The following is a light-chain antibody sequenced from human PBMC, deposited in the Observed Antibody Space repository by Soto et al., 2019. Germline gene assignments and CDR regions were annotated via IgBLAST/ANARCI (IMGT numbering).Light chain of an antibody. Sequence: QSALTQPRSVSGSPGQSVTISCTGTSSDVGGYHYVSWYQQHPGKAPKLMIYDVSKRPSGVPDRFSGSKSGNTASLTISGLQAEDEADYYCCSYAGSYRVFGTGTKFTVL. CDR2: DVS. J-gene: IGLJ1*01. CDR3: CSYAGSYRV. V-gene: IGLV2-11*01. CDR1: SSDVGGYHY.